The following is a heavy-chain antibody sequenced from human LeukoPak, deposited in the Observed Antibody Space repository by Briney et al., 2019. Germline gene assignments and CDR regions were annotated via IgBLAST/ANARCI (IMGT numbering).Heavy chain of an antibody. J-gene: IGHJ4*02. Sequence: SETLSLTCTVSGGSISSYYWSWLRQPPGKGLEWIGYFHYSGSTNYNPSLKSRVTISVDTSRNQFSLKLSSVTAADTAVYYCARLGDSSSRLYYFDYWGQGTLVTVSS. D-gene: IGHD6-6*01. CDR3: ARLGDSSSRLYYFDY. V-gene: IGHV4-59*08. CDR1: GGSISSYY. CDR2: FHYSGST.